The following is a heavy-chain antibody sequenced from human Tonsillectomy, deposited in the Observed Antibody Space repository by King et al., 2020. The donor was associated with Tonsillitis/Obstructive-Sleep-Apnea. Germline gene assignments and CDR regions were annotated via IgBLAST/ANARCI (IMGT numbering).Heavy chain of an antibody. CDR1: GFTFSNAW. J-gene: IGHJ6*02. CDR2: IKSKPDGGTT. V-gene: IGHV3-15*07. Sequence: VQLVESGGGLVKPGGSLRLSCAASGFTFSNAWMNWVRQAPGKGLEWVGRIKSKPDGGTTDYAAPVKGRFTISSDDSKNTLYLQMNSLKTEDTAVYYCTTEWLDDYNYYGMDVWGQGTTVTVSS. CDR3: TTEWLDDYNYYGMDV. D-gene: IGHD6-19*01.